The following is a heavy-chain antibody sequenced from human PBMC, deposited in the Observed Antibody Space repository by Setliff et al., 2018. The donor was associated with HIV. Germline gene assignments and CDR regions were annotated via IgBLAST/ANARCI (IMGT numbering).Heavy chain of an antibody. D-gene: IGHD5-18*01. J-gene: IGHJ5*02. CDR3: ARSYSYGYNWFDP. CDR2: VSHSGST. Sequence: SETLSLTCTVSGGSINSGGYYWVWIRQPALKGLEWIGYVSHSGSTNYNPSLKSRVTISVDTSKNQFSLKLSSVTAADTAVYYCARSYSYGYNWFDPWGEGTLVTVSS. CDR1: GGSINSGGYY. V-gene: IGHV4-61*10.